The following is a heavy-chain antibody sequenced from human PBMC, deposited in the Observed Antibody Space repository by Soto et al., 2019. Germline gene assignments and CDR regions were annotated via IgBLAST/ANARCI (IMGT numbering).Heavy chain of an antibody. CDR2: ISYTSRTT. J-gene: IGHJ4*02. CDR3: ARGLDHFDY. Sequence: GGSLRLSCAASGFTFSSYTMNWFRQAPGKGLEWVSYISYTSRTTYYADSVRGRFTISRDNAKNSLYLQMNSLRAEDTAVYYCARGLDHFDYWGQGTLVTVSS. CDR1: GFTFSSYT. V-gene: IGHV3-48*01.